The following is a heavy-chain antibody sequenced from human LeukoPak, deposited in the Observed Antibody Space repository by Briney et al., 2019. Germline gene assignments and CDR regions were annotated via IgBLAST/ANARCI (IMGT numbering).Heavy chain of an antibody. J-gene: IGHJ4*02. CDR2: ISGSGGST. CDR3: AKDKNKAYYYGSGSYN. Sequence: GGSLRLSCAASGFTFSSYAMSWVRQAPGKGLEWVSAISGSGGSTYYADSVKGRFTISRDNSKNTLYLQMNSLRAEDTAVYYCAKDKNKAYYYGSGSYNWGQGTLVTVSS. CDR1: GFTFSSYA. D-gene: IGHD3-10*01. V-gene: IGHV3-23*01.